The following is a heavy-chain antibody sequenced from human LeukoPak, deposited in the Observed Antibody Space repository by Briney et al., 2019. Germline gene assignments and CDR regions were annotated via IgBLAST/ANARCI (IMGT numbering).Heavy chain of an antibody. J-gene: IGHJ4*02. CDR2: ITTSGGAK. Sequence: PGGSLRLSCAASGFTFSSYSMNWVRQAPGKGLEWISYITTSGGAKNYADSVKGRFTISRDNSKNTLYLQMNSLRAEDTAVYYCAKDTLASTTPDYHLDYWGQGTLVTVSS. V-gene: IGHV3-48*01. CDR1: GFTFSSYS. D-gene: IGHD4-17*01. CDR3: AKDTLASTTPDYHLDY.